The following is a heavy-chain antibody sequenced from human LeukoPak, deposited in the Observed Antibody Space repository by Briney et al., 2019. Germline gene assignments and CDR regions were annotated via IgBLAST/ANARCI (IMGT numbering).Heavy chain of an antibody. D-gene: IGHD6-13*01. V-gene: IGHV1-2*02. CDR3: ARMWSTATSGWNWFDP. CDR2: INPNSGDT. J-gene: IGHJ5*02. Sequence: ASVKVSCKASGYIFTDYYVYWVRQAPGQGLEWMGWINPNSGDTNYAQKFQGRVTMTRDTSISTAYMELSSLRSDDTAMYYCARMWSTATSGWNWFDPWGQGTLVTVSS. CDR1: GYIFTDYY.